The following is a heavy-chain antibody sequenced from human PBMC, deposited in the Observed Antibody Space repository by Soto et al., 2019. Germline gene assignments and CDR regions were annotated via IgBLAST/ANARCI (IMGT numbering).Heavy chain of an antibody. CDR3: AKDTGADY. D-gene: IGHD3-10*01. Sequence: QVQLVESGGGVVQPRRSLRLSCAASGFTFSSYGMYWVRQAPGKGLEWVARISYDGSDQFYGDSVKGRFTISRDNSKNTLYLQMNSLRSEDTAVYYCAKDTGADYWGQGTVVTVSA. J-gene: IGHJ4*02. V-gene: IGHV3-30*18. CDR2: ISYDGSDQ. CDR1: GFTFSSYG.